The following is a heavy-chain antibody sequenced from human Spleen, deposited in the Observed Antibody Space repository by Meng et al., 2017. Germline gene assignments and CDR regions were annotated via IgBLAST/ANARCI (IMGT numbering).Heavy chain of an antibody. D-gene: IGHD3-22*01. J-gene: IGHJ6*02. V-gene: IGHV3-21*01. CDR3: TRDSSGFYSQDYFYAIDV. CDR2: ISSSSSYI. CDR1: GFTFSNYN. Sequence: GESLKISCAASGFTFSNYNMNWVRQAPGKGLEWVSFISSSSSYIYYADSVQGRFAISRDNAKNSLYLQMNSLRAEDTALYYCTRDSSGFYSQDYFYAIDVWGQGATVTVS.